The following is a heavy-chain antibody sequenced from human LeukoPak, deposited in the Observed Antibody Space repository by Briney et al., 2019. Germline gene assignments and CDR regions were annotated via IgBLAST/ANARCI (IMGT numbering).Heavy chain of an antibody. CDR1: GYTFTGYY. Sequence: ASVKVSCKASGYTFTGYYMHWVRQAPGQRLEWMGRINPNSGGTNYAQKFQGRVTMTRDTSISTAYMELSRLRSDDTAVYYCARGRVGAITFDYWGQGTLVTVSS. CDR3: ARGRVGAITFDY. V-gene: IGHV1-2*06. D-gene: IGHD1-26*01. CDR2: INPNSGGT. J-gene: IGHJ4*02.